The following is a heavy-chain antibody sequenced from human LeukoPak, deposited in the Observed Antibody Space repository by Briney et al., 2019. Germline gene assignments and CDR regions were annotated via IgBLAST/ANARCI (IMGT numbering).Heavy chain of an antibody. J-gene: IGHJ4*01. Sequence: GGSLRLSCAASGFTFSSYAMTWVRQAPGKGLEWVSAISGSGGSTYYADSVKGRFTISRDNSKNTLYLQMNSLRADDTAVYYCAKGGSSGFYPDYWGHGTLVTVSS. CDR3: AKGGSSGFYPDY. D-gene: IGHD3-22*01. V-gene: IGHV3-23*01. CDR1: GFTFSSYA. CDR2: ISGSGGST.